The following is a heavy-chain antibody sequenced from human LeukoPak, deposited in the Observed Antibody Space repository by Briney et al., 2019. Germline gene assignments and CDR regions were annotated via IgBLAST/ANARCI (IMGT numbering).Heavy chain of an antibody. CDR2: ISAYNGNT. Sequence: GASVKVSCKASGYTFTSYGISWVRQAPGQGLEWMGWISAYNGNTNYAQKFQGRVTMTRNTSISTAYMELSSLRSEDTAVYYCARRLVHYGSGSYLSNYYYMDVWGKGTTVTVSS. CDR3: ARRLVHYGSGSYLSNYYYMDV. D-gene: IGHD3-10*01. J-gene: IGHJ6*03. V-gene: IGHV1-18*01. CDR1: GYTFTSYG.